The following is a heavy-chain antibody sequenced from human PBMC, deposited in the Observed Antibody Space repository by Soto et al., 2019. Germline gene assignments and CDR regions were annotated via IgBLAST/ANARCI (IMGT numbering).Heavy chain of an antibody. CDR2: INPDSGET. Sequence: ASVKVSCKVSGYTLTELSMHWVRQAPGKGLEWMGGINPDSGETNYAQKFQGWVTMTRDTSISTAYMELSRLRSDDTAVYYCARDQGSGWYSTAFDIWGQGTMVTVSS. CDR1: GYTLTELS. CDR3: ARDQGSGWYSTAFDI. D-gene: IGHD6-19*01. V-gene: IGHV1-2*04. J-gene: IGHJ3*02.